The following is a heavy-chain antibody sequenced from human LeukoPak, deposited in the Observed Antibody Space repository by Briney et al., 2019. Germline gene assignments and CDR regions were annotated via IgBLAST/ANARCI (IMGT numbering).Heavy chain of an antibody. J-gene: IGHJ5*02. CDR3: AREVMVGATTA. CDR1: GASISSGSYY. V-gene: IGHV4-61*02. CDR2: IHNSGTT. D-gene: IGHD1-26*01. Sequence: SETLSLTCTVSGASISSGSYYWSWIRQPAGKGLEWIGRIHNSGTTKYDTSLKSRVTISMDTSKNQFSLRLSSVTAADTAVYYCAREVMVGATTAWGQGTLVSVSS.